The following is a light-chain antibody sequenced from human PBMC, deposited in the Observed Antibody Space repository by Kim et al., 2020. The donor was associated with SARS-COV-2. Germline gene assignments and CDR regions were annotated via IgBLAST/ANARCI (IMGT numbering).Light chain of an antibody. V-gene: IGLV3-19*01. J-gene: IGLJ3*02. CDR2: GRN. CDR1: SLRSYY. Sequence: SSELTQDPVVSVALGQTVKITCQGDSLRSYYATWYQQKPRQAPVLVISGRNNRPSGIPDRFSGSASGNTASLTISGTQAEDEADFYCQSRDSGGRVMFGG. CDR3: QSRDSGGRVM.